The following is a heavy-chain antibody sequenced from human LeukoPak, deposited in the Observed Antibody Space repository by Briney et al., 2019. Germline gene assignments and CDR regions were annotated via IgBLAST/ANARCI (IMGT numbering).Heavy chain of an antibody. J-gene: IGHJ4*02. V-gene: IGHV3-21*01. CDR1: GFTFRSYS. CDR2: ISSSSSYL. Sequence: GGSLRLSCAASGFTFRSYSMTWVRQAPGKGLEWVSSISSSSSYLRYADSVKGRFIIFRDNAKNSLYLQMNSLRAEDAAVYYCARDYYDSSAYYSASDYWGQGTLVTVSS. D-gene: IGHD3-22*01. CDR3: ARDYYDSSAYYSASDY.